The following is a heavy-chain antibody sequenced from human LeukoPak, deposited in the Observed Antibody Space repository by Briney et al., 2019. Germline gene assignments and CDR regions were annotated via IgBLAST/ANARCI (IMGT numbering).Heavy chain of an antibody. Sequence: ASETLSLTCTVSGGSISSYYWSWIRQPPGKGLEWIGYIYYSGSTNYNPSLKSRVTISVDTSKNQFSLKLSSVTAADTAVYYCARDLVGRFGEPYYFDYWGQGTLVTVSS. J-gene: IGHJ4*02. CDR1: GGSISSYY. CDR2: IYYSGST. V-gene: IGHV4-59*01. CDR3: ARDLVGRFGEPYYFDY. D-gene: IGHD3-10*01.